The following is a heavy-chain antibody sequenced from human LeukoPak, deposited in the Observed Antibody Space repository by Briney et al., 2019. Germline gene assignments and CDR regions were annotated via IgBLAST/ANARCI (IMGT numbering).Heavy chain of an antibody. CDR1: GGTFSSYA. V-gene: IGHV1-69*01. D-gene: IGHD4-17*01. J-gene: IGHJ4*02. CDR2: IIPIFGTA. CDR3: ASAGVYGDYFSGDY. Sequence: ASVKVSCKASGGTFSSYAISWVRQAPGQGLEWMGGIIPIFGTANYAQKFQGRVTITADESTSTAYMELSSLRSEDTAVYYCASAGVYGDYFSGDYWGQGTLVTVSS.